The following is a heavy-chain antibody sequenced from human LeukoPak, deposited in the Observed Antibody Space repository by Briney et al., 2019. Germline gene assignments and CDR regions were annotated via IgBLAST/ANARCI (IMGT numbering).Heavy chain of an antibody. CDR3: ARDGGKDYYGSGSYYPKWFDP. J-gene: IGHJ5*02. CDR1: GDSISSSHW. CDR2: IYHRGST. D-gene: IGHD3-10*01. V-gene: IGHV4-4*02. Sequence: SSETLSLTCAVSGDSISSSHWWSWVRQPPGQGLEWIGEIYHRGSTIYNPSLKSRVTISVDKSTNHFSLNLSSVTAADTAVYYCARDGGKDYYGSGSYYPKWFDPWGQGTLVTVSS.